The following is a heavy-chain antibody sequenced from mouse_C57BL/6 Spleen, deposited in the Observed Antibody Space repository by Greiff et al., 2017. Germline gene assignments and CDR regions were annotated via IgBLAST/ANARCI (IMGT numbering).Heavy chain of an antibody. CDR1: GYTFTSYW. CDR3: AREDLTGTGAMDY. V-gene: IGHV1-55*01. D-gene: IGHD4-1*01. J-gene: IGHJ4*01. CDR2: IYPGSGST. Sequence: VQLQQPGAELVKPGASVKMSCKASGYTFTSYWITWVKQRPGQGLEWIGDIYPGSGSTNYNEKFKSKATLTVDTSSSTAYMQLSSLTSEDSAVYYCAREDLTGTGAMDYWGQGTSVTVSS.